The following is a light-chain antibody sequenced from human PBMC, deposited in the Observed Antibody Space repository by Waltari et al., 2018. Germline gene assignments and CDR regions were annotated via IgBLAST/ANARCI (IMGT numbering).Light chain of an antibody. Sequence: SSELTQDPAVSVALGHTVSITCQGDSLSRSYARCYQQRPGQAPIPILYGQDNRPSGIADRFSASTAGNTASLTITGAQAEDEADYYWLSRDTTSTRVFGGGTRLTV. J-gene: IGLJ3*02. CDR3: LSRDTTSTRV. V-gene: IGLV3-19*01. CDR2: GQD. CDR1: SLSRSY.